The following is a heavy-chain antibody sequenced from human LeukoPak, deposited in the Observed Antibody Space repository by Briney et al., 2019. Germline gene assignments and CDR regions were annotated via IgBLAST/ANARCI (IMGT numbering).Heavy chain of an antibody. CDR3: ARGHPYHSSGYYFRYHFDY. CDR2: IYSSGST. Sequence: SETLSLTCTVSGGSISSYYWSWIRQPAGKGLEWIGRIYSSGSTNYNPSLKSRVTMAVNTSMNQFSLNLNSVTAADTAVYYCARGHPYHSSGYYFRYHFDYWGQGTLVTVSS. CDR1: GGSISSYY. D-gene: IGHD3-22*01. J-gene: IGHJ4*02. V-gene: IGHV4-4*07.